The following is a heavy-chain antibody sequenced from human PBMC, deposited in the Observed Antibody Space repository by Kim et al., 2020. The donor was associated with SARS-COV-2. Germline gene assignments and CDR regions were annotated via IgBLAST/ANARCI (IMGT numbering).Heavy chain of an antibody. J-gene: IGHJ6*03. D-gene: IGHD5-18*01. V-gene: IGHV3-9*01. CDR3: AKEGWDTAMVNRDYFYYYYMCV. CDR2: ISWNSGSI. Sequence: GGSLRLSCAVSGFTFGDYAMHWVRQAPGKGLEWVSGISWNSGSIGYADSVKGRFTISRDNAKNSLYLQMNSLRAEDTALYYCAKEGWDTAMVNRDYFYYYYMCVWGKVTTVTV. CDR1: GFTFGDYA.